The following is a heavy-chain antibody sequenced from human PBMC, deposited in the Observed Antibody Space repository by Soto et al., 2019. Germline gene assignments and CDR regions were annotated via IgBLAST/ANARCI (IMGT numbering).Heavy chain of an antibody. CDR1: GYSYTTYW. Sequence: PGESLKISCAGSGYSYTTYWTGWVRQMPGKGLEWMGIIYHRDSTTKYSPSFQGHVTIFVDKSTSTAYLQWTSLQASDTAIYYCTIARDGTTVFDYWGQGTLVTVSS. D-gene: IGHD1-1*01. CDR3: TIARDGTTVFDY. CDR2: IYHRDSTT. J-gene: IGHJ4*02. V-gene: IGHV5-51*01.